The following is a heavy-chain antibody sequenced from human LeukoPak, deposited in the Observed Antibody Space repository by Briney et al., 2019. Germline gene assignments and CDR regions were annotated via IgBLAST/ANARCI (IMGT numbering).Heavy chain of an antibody. J-gene: IGHJ4*02. CDR1: GFTFSSYA. V-gene: IGHV3-23*01. Sequence: GGSLRLSCAATGFTFSSYAMSWVRQAPGKGLEWVSSISGSGGSTYYADSVKGRFTISRDNSKNTLYLQMNSLRGEDTAVYYCAKDREGTIADYFDYWGQGTLVTVSS. CDR3: AKDREGTIADYFDY. D-gene: IGHD1-7*01. CDR2: ISGSGGST.